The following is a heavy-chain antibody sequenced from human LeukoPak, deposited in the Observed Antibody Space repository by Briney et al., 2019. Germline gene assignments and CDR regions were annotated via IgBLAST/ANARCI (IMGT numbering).Heavy chain of an antibody. J-gene: IGHJ4*02. D-gene: IGHD5-12*01. CDR3: AREVRAYSDKQGYFDY. CDR2: RYSGAST. V-gene: IGHV3-66*01. CDR1: GFTVSRSF. Sequence: GGSLRLSCAASGFTVSRSFMSCVRQASGKGLEWVLVRYSGASTYNADSVKDRFTISRNNSKNTLYIQMNSLRAEDTAVYYCAREVRAYSDKQGYFDYWGQGTLVTVSS.